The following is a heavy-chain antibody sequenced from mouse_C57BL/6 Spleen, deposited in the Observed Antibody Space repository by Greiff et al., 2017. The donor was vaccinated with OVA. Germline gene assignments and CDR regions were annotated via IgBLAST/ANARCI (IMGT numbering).Heavy chain of an antibody. CDR2: IYPRSGNT. Sequence: QVHVKQSGAELARPGASVKLSCKASGYTFTSYGISWVKQRTGQGLEWIGEIYPRSGNTYYNEKFKGKATLTADKSSSTAYMELRSLTSEDSAVYFCARRGTGFDYWGQGTTLTVSS. D-gene: IGHD3-3*01. CDR1: GYTFTSYG. V-gene: IGHV1-81*01. CDR3: ARRGTGFDY. J-gene: IGHJ2*01.